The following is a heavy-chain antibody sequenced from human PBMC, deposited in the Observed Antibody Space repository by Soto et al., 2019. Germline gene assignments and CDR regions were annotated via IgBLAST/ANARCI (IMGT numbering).Heavy chain of an antibody. Sequence: PGGSLRLSCAASGFTFSSYWKSWVRQAPGKGLEWVANIKQDGSEKYYVDSVKGRFTISRDNAKNSLYLQMNSLRAEDTAVYYCARDISGSYYTGTFDYWGQGTLVTVSS. V-gene: IGHV3-7*03. D-gene: IGHD3-10*01. CDR3: ARDISGSYYTGTFDY. CDR1: GFTFSSYW. J-gene: IGHJ4*02. CDR2: IKQDGSEK.